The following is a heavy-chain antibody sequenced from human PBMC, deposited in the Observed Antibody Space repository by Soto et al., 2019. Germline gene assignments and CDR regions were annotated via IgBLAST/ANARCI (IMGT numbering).Heavy chain of an antibody. Sequence: GGSMRLSCAASGFTFSSYSMNWVRQDTGKGLEWVSYISSSSSTIYYADSVKGRFTISRDNAKNSLYLQMNSLRDEDTAVYYCAVELVSLPDYYYYGMDVWGQGTTVTVSS. CDR1: GFTFSSYS. V-gene: IGHV3-48*02. CDR2: ISSSSSTI. D-gene: IGHD6-13*01. CDR3: AVELVSLPDYYYYGMDV. J-gene: IGHJ6*02.